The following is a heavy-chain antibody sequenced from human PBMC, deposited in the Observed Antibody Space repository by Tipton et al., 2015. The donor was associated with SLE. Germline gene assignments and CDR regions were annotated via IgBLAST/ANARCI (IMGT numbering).Heavy chain of an antibody. CDR3: ARSGSSSLDH. J-gene: IGHJ4*02. CDR2: IYPGDSDT. V-gene: IGHV5-51*03. Sequence: VQLVQSGAEVKKSGESLKISCKGSGYSFSTYWIGWVRQMPGKGLEWVGIIYPGDSDTRYSPSFQGQVTISADKSISTVYLQGSSLKASDTAVYYCARSGSSSLDHWGQGTLVTVSS. CDR1: GYSFSTYW. D-gene: IGHD6-6*01.